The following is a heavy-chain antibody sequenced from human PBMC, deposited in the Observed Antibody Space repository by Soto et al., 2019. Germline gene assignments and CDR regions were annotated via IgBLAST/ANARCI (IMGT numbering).Heavy chain of an antibody. CDR2: ISAYNGNT. Sequence: ASVKVSCKASGYTFTSYGISWVRQAPGQGLELMGWISAYNGNTNYAQKLQGRVTMTTDTSTSTAYMELRSLRSDDTAVYYCARGGYYDSSGYYAELPYYFDYWGQGTLVTVYS. V-gene: IGHV1-18*04. CDR3: ARGGYYDSSGYYAELPYYFDY. J-gene: IGHJ4*02. D-gene: IGHD3-22*01. CDR1: GYTFTSYG.